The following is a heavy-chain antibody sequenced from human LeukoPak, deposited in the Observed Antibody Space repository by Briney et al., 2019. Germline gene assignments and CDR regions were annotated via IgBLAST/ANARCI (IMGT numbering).Heavy chain of an antibody. CDR2: IIPIFGTA. Sequence: GASVKVSCKASGGTFSSYAISWVRQAPGQGLEWMGGIIPIFGTANYAQKFQGRVTITTDESTSTAYMELSSLRSEDTAVYYCAWSIAAAGWYYFDYWGQGTLVTVSS. V-gene: IGHV1-69*05. CDR3: AWSIAAAGWYYFDY. J-gene: IGHJ4*02. CDR1: GGTFSSYA. D-gene: IGHD6-13*01.